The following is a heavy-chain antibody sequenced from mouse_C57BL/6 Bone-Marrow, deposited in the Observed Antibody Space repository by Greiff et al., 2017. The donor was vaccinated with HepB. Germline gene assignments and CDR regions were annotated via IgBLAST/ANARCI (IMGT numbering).Heavy chain of an antibody. J-gene: IGHJ3*01. CDR3: ARDRGGYDYGFAY. D-gene: IGHD2-4*01. V-gene: IGHV5-16*01. CDR1: GFTFSDYY. CDR2: INYDGSST. Sequence: EVMLVESEGGLVQPGSSMKLSCTASGFTFSDYYMAWVRQVPEKGLEWVANINYDGSSTYYLDSLKSRFIISRDNAKNILYLQMSSLKSEDTATYYCARDRGGYDYGFAYWGQGTLVTVSA.